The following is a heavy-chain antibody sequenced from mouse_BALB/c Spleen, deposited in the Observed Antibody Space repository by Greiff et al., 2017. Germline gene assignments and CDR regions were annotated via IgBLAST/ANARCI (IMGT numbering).Heavy chain of an antibody. CDR1: GFTFSSYA. J-gene: IGHJ4*01. D-gene: IGHD1-1*01. Sequence: EVMLVESGGGLVKPGGSLKLSCAASGFTFSSYAMSWVRQTPEKRLEWVASISSGGSTYYPDSVKGRFTISRDNARNILYLQMSSLRSEDTAMYYCARGNSYYYGSSPYYYAMDYWGQGTSVTVSS. CDR2: ISSGGST. V-gene: IGHV5-6-5*01. CDR3: ARGNSYYYGSSPYYYAMDY.